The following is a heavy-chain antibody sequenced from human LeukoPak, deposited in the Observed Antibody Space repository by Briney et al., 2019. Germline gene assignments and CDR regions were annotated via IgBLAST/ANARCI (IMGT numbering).Heavy chain of an antibody. D-gene: IGHD3-22*01. CDR2: IYYIGST. J-gene: IGHJ4*02. CDR1: GGSISSGGYY. CDR3: ARWGSCSGYCLD. V-gene: IGHV4-31*03. Sequence: SETLSLTCTVSGGSISSGGYYWSWIRQHPGKGLEWIGYIYYIGSTYYNPSLKSRVTILVDTSKNQFSLKLSSVTAADTAVYYCARWGSCSGYCLDWGQGTLVTVSS.